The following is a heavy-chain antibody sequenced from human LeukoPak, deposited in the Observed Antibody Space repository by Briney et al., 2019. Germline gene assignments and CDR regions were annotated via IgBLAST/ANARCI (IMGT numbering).Heavy chain of an antibody. Sequence: SETLSLTCTVSGGSISSYYWSWIRQPPGKGLEWIGYILYSGSTNYNPSLKTRVTISVDTSKNQFSLKLSSVTAADTAVYYCARKPVVVAAYFDYWGQGTLVTVSS. J-gene: IGHJ4*02. D-gene: IGHD2-15*01. CDR1: GGSISSYY. V-gene: IGHV4-59*01. CDR3: ARKPVVVAAYFDY. CDR2: ILYSGST.